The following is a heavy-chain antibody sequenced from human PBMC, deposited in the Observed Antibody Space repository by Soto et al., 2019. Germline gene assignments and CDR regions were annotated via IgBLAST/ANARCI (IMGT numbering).Heavy chain of an antibody. CDR3: ARRSLSGFGWFDP. D-gene: IGHD6-19*01. V-gene: IGHV4-39*01. J-gene: IGHJ5*02. CDR1: GDSITSNSYF. CDR2: IYYSGTT. Sequence: PSETLSLTCTVSGDSITSNSYFWAWIRQPPGKGLEWIGSIYYSGTTYYNPSLKSRVTISVDRSKNQFSLKLSSVTAADTAVYYCARRSLSGFGWFDPWGQGTLVTVSS.